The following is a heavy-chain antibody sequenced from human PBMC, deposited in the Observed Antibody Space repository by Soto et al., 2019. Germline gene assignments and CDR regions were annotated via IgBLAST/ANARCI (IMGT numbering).Heavy chain of an antibody. Sequence: ASVKVSCKASGYTFTSYAMHWVRQAPGQRLEWMGWINAGNGNTKYSQKFQGRVTITRDTSASTAYMELSSLRSEETAVYYCEREHFYILTRYSLNWFDPLGKGTLVTVSS. V-gene: IGHV1-3*01. CDR1: GYTFTSYA. J-gene: IGHJ5*02. CDR2: INAGNGNT. D-gene: IGHD3-9*01. CDR3: EREHFYILTRYSLNWFDP.